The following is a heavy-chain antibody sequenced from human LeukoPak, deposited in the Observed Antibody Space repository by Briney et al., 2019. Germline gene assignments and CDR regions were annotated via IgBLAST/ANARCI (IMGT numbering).Heavy chain of an antibody. CDR3: ARTYYDYGDYRDPGPQDY. D-gene: IGHD4-17*01. V-gene: IGHV3-30*03. CDR2: ISYDGSNK. J-gene: IGHJ4*02. Sequence: GGSLRLSCAASGFTFSSYGMHWVRQAPGKGLEWVAVISYDGSNKYYADSVKGRFTISRDNSKNTLYLQMNSLRAEDTAVYYCARTYYDYGDYRDPGPQDYWGQGTLVTVSS. CDR1: GFTFSSYG.